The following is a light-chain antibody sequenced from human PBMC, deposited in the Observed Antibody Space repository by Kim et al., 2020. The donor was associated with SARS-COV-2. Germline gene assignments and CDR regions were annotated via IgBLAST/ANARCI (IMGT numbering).Light chain of an antibody. J-gene: IGLJ2*01. CDR3: QSYDSSNPVV. CDR2: EDN. Sequence: KTVTISCTRSSGSIASNSVQWYQLRPGSAPTTVIYEDNQRPSGVPDRFSGSIDSSSNSASLTISGLKTEDEADYYCQSYDSSNPVVFGGGTQLTVL. V-gene: IGLV6-57*03. CDR1: SGSIASNS.